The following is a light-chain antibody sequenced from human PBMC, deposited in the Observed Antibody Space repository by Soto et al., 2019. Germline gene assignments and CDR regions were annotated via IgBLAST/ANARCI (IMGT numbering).Light chain of an antibody. CDR2: EDN. CDR1: SGSIASNY. J-gene: IGLJ2*01. Sequence: NFMLTQPHSVSESPGKPVTISCTVSSGSIASNYLQWYQQRPGSAPTTVIYEDNERPSGVPDRFSGSIDSSSNSASLTISGLKTEDEAHYDCMSSDSSDHVVFGGGTKLNVL. CDR3: MSSDSSDHVV. V-gene: IGLV6-57*02.